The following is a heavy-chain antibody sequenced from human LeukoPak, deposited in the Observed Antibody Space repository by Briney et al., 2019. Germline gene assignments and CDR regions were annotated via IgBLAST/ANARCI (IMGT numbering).Heavy chain of an antibody. V-gene: IGHV1-46*01. CDR2: INPSGGST. CDR3: AREYSSGWYDY. J-gene: IGHJ4*02. CDR1: GYTFTSYY. Sequence: EASVKVSCKASGYTFTSYYMHWVRQAPGQGLEWMGIINPSGGSTSYAQKFQGRVTMTRDMSTSTVYMELSSLRSEDTAVYYCAREYSSGWYDYWSQGTLVTVSS. D-gene: IGHD6-19*01.